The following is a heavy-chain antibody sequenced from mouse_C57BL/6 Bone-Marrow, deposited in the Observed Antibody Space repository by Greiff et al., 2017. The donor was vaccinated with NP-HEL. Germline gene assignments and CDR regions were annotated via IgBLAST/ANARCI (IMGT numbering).Heavy chain of an antibody. CDR1: GFTFSSYA. Sequence: EVKVVESGGGLVKPGGSLKLSCAASGFTFSSYAMSWVRQTPEKRLEWVATISDGGSYTYYPDNVKGRFTISRDNAKNNLYLQMSHLKSEDTAMYYCARERDYDYHFAYWGQGTLVTVSA. J-gene: IGHJ3*01. D-gene: IGHD2-4*01. V-gene: IGHV5-4*01. CDR3: ARERDYDYHFAY. CDR2: ISDGGSYT.